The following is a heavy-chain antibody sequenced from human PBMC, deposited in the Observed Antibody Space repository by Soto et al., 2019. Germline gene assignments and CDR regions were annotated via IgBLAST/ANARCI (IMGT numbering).Heavy chain of an antibody. V-gene: IGHV4-39*01. CDR2: IYYSGST. D-gene: IGHD3-16*01. J-gene: IGHJ3*02. Sequence: QLQLQESGPGLVKPSETLSLTCTVSGGSISSSSYYWGWIRQPPGKGLEWIGSIYYSGSTYYNPSLKSRVTISVDTSKNQFSLKLSSVTAADTAVYYCASKGGGYAFDIWGQGTMVTVSS. CDR1: GGSISSSSYY. CDR3: ASKGGGYAFDI.